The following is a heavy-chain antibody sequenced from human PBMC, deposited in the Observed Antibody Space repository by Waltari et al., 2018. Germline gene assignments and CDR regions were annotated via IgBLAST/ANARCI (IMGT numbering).Heavy chain of an antibody. CDR1: GFTFSSYG. D-gene: IGHD1-26*01. CDR2: VGYDENKK. V-gene: IGHV3-30*02. J-gene: IGHJ4*02. CDR3: ASYTGSPSRPGPPAL. Sequence: VQLLASGGAVVEPGGSLRLSCAASGFTFSSYGMHWVRQAPGRGMCMVAFVGYDENKKYYGGSVKARFPVSRENSKNTLYGEMTRLRPEDTGLYYFASYTGSPSRPGPPALWGQGTLCIVSS.